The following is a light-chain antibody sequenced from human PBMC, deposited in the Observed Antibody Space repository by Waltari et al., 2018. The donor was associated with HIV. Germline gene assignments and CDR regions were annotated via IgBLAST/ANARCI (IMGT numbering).Light chain of an antibody. Sequence: EIVLTQSPGPLSLSPGERATLSCRASQSVSNSYLAWYQQKPGQAPRLLIYGASTRATGIPDRFSGSGSGTDFTLTVSRLEPEDFAVYYCQQYGSSYWTFGQGTKVEIK. V-gene: IGKV3-20*01. CDR2: GAS. CDR1: QSVSNSY. J-gene: IGKJ1*01. CDR3: QQYGSSYWT.